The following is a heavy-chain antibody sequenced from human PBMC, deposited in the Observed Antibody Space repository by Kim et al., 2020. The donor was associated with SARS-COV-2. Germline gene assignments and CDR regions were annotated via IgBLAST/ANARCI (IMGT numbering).Heavy chain of an antibody. V-gene: IGHV3-23*01. CDR3: AKDRTPTYYYDSSGYPFDY. J-gene: IGHJ4*02. Sequence: GRFTISRDNSKNTLYLQMNSLRAEDTAVYYCAKDRTPTYYYDSSGYPFDYWGQGTLVTVSS. D-gene: IGHD3-22*01.